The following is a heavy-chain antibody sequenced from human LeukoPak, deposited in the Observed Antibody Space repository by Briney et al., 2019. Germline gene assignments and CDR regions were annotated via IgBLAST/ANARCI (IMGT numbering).Heavy chain of an antibody. CDR3: ARGFGNRNYYYYYYMDV. D-gene: IGHD3-3*01. Sequence: TPSETLSLTCAVYGGSFSGYYWSWIRQPPGKGLEWIGEINHSGSTNYNPSLKSRVTISVDTSKNQFSLKLSSVTAADTAVYYCARGFGNRNYYYYYYMDVWGKGTTVTVSS. CDR1: GGSFSGYY. V-gene: IGHV4-34*01. J-gene: IGHJ6*03. CDR2: INHSGST.